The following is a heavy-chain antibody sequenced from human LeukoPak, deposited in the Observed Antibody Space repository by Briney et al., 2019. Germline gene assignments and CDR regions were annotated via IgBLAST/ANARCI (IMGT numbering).Heavy chain of an antibody. CDR2: IYYSGST. V-gene: IGHV4-61*01. Sequence: TPSETLSLTCTVSGGSVSSGSYYWSWIRQPPGKGLEWIGNIYYSGSTNYDPSLKSRFTISVDTSKNQFSLKLSSVTAADTAVYYCARGSVVPAAIFDYWGQGTLVTVSS. D-gene: IGHD2-2*01. CDR3: ARGSVVPAAIFDY. J-gene: IGHJ4*02. CDR1: GGSVSSGSYY.